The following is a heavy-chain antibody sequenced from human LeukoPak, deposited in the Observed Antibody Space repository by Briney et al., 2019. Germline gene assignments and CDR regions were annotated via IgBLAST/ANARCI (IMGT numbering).Heavy chain of an antibody. D-gene: IGHD1-1*01. CDR2: IYYSGST. CDR1: GGSISSGGYY. CDR3: ARLPSTGPTGWFDP. V-gene: IGHV4-31*03. J-gene: IGHJ5*02. Sequence: SETLSLTCTVSGGSISSGGYYWSWIRQHPGKGLEWIGYIYYSGSTYYNPSLKSRVTISVDTSKNQFSLKLSSVTAADTAVYYCARLPSTGPTGWFDPWGQGTLVTVSS.